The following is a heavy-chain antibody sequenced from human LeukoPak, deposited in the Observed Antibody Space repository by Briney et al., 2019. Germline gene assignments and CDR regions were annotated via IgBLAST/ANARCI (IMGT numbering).Heavy chain of an antibody. Sequence: GSLRLSCAASGFTFSSYSIIWVRQAPGKGLEWVSYISSSGNTIYYADSVKGRFTISRDNAKNSLYLQMNSLRAEDTAVYYCAELGITMIGGVWGKGTTVTISS. CDR1: GFTFSSYS. CDR2: ISSSGNTI. D-gene: IGHD3-10*02. V-gene: IGHV3-48*04. CDR3: AELGITMIGGV. J-gene: IGHJ6*04.